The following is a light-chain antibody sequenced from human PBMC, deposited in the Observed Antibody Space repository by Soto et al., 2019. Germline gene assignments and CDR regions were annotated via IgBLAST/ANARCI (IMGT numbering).Light chain of an antibody. V-gene: IGLV2-14*01. CDR2: NVS. Sequence: QSALTQPASVSGSPGQSITISCTGTSSDIGAHTYVSWFQQHPGKVPKVIIYNVSTRPSGISDRFSGSKSGNTASLTISGRQAEDEADYYCSSYAGGFVVFGGGTKLTVL. J-gene: IGLJ2*01. CDR1: SSDIGAHTY. CDR3: SSYAGGFVV.